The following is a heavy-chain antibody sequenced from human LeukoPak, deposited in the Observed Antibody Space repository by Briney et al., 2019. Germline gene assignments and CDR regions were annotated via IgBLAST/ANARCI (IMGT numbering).Heavy chain of an antibody. CDR3: ARVDTVSYYYYMDV. D-gene: IGHD5-18*01. CDR1: GYTFTSYG. V-gene: IGHV1-18*01. J-gene: IGHJ6*03. CDR2: ISTFNGHT. Sequence: ASVKVSCKASGYTFTSYGISWVRQAPGQGLEWMGWISTFNGHTNYAQSRQDRVTMTTDTSTSTVYMELSSLISDDTAVYYCARVDTVSYYYYMDVWGKGTPVTVSS.